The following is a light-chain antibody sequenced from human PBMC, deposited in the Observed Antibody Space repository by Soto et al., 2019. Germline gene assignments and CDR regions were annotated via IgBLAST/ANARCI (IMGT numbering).Light chain of an antibody. J-gene: IGKJ1*01. Sequence: VLSQSPGRLSLSPGERATLSCRASQSVPSTYFAWYQQKSGQPPRLLISGTSNRATGIPDRFSGSGSGRDFTLTISRLETEDFAVYFCQQFGNSPWTFGQGTKVDIK. V-gene: IGKV3-20*01. CDR3: QQFGNSPWT. CDR1: QSVPSTY. CDR2: GTS.